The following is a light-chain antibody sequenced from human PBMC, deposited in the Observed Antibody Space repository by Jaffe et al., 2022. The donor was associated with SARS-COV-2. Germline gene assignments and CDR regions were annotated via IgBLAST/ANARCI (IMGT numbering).Light chain of an antibody. CDR3: HQYGSSPPYS. CDR2: GAS. J-gene: IGKJ2*03. Sequence: EVVLTQSPGTLSLSPGDRATLSCRASQSVSNNYLAWYQQKPGQAPRLLIYGASSRATGIPDRFSGSGSGTDFTLSITRLEPEDFAVYYCHQYGSSPPYSFGQGTKVEIK. V-gene: IGKV3-20*01. CDR1: QSVSNNY.